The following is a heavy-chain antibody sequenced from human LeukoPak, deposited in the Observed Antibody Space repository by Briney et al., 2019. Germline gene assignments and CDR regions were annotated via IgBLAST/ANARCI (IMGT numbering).Heavy chain of an antibody. V-gene: IGHV4-59*01. D-gene: IGHD2-21*02. J-gene: IGHJ3*02. CDR1: GGSISSYY. Sequence: PSETLSLTCTVSGGSISSYYWSWIRQPPGKGLEWIGYIYYSGSTNYNPSLKSRVTISVDTSKNQFSLKLSSVTAADTAVYYCARRDLDDAFDIWGQGTMVPISS. CDR3: ARRDLDDAFDI. CDR2: IYYSGST.